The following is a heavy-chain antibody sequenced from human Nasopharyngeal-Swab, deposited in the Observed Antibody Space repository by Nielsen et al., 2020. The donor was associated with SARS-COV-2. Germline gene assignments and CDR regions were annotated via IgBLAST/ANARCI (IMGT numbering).Heavy chain of an antibody. Sequence: ASVKVSCKASGYTFTSYGISWVRQAPGQGLEWMGWISGYNGNTNYAQKLQGRVTMTTDTSTRTAYMELRSLRSDDTAIYYCAKDRDSGDDSDDYYHYYGMDVWGQGTTVTVFS. CDR3: AKDRDSGDDSDDYYHYYGMDV. D-gene: IGHD5-12*01. CDR2: ISGYNGNT. CDR1: GYTFTSYG. J-gene: IGHJ6*02. V-gene: IGHV1-18*01.